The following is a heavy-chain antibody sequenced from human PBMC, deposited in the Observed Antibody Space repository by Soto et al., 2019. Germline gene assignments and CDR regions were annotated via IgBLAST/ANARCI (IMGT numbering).Heavy chain of an antibody. CDR2: INPNSGGT. CDR1: GYTFTGYY. D-gene: IGHD2-15*01. V-gene: IGHV1-2*04. J-gene: IGHJ6*02. Sequence: GASVKVSCKASGYTFTGYYMHCVRQAPGQGLEWMGWINPNSGGTNYAQKFQGWVTMTRDTSISTAYMELSRLRSDDTAVYYCARGGGACSTPLAPCGPGDMDVWGQGTTVTVSS. CDR3: ARGGGACSTPLAPCGPGDMDV.